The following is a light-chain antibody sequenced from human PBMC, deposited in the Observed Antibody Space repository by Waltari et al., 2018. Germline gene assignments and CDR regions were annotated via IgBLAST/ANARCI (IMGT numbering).Light chain of an antibody. CDR1: ELPRKY. Sequence: YELTQPPSVSVSPGQTARITCAGHELPRKYAYWFQQKSGQAPRLVIYEETKRPSGIPERFSGSSSGTVATLTITGAQVDDEADYYCYSSDSTGLRVFGGGTTVVVL. CDR3: YSSDSTGLRV. J-gene: IGLJ1*01. CDR2: EET. V-gene: IGLV3-10*01.